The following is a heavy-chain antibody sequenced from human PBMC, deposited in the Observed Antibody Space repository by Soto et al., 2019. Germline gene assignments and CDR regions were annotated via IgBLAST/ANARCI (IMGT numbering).Heavy chain of an antibody. J-gene: IGHJ6*02. V-gene: IGHV4-4*02. CDR1: GGSISSSNW. CDR3: ARGNIGGSFYGMDV. Sequence: QVQLQESGPGLVKPSGTLSLTCGVSGGSISSSNWWSWVRQPPGKGLEWIGEIYHSGSTNYNPSLKGRVTISVDKSKKEFSLKLSSVTAADTAVYYCARGNIGGSFYGMDVWGQGTTVTVSS. D-gene: IGHD1-26*01. CDR2: IYHSGST.